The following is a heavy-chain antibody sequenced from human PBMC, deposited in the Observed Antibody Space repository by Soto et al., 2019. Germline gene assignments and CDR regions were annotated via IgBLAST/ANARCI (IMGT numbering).Heavy chain of an antibody. CDR2: ISGSGGST. J-gene: IGHJ6*02. Sequence: GGSLRLSCAASGFTFSSYAMRWVRQAPGKGLEWVSAISGSGGSTYYADSVKGRFTISRDNSKNTLYLQMNSLRAEDTAVYYCAKRDYDFWSGHFYYYYGMDVWGQGTTVTVSS. V-gene: IGHV3-23*01. D-gene: IGHD3-3*01. CDR3: AKRDYDFWSGHFYYYYGMDV. CDR1: GFTFSSYA.